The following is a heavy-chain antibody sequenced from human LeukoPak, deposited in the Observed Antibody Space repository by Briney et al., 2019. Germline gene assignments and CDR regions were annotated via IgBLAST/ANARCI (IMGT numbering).Heavy chain of an antibody. CDR1: GYTFTGYY. V-gene: IGHV1-2*02. J-gene: IGHJ4*02. CDR2: INPNSGGT. CDR3: AGSSTAAFDY. D-gene: IGHD4-17*01. Sequence: VASVQVSCKASGYTFTGYYMHWVRQAPGQGLEWMGWINPNSGGTNYARKFQGRVTMTRDTSISTAYMDLSRLRSDDTAVYYCAGSSTAAFDYWGQGTLVTVSS.